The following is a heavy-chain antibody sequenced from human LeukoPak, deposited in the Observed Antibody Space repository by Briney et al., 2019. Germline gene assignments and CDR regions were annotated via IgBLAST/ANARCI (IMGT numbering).Heavy chain of an antibody. J-gene: IGHJ4*02. Sequence: GGSLRLSCAASGFTFSSYEMNWVRQARGKGLEWVSYISSSGSTIYYADSVKGRFTISRDNAKNSLYLQMNSLRAEDTAVYYCARDAFDSSGYSPGVWGQGTLVTVSS. CDR1: GFTFSSYE. CDR3: ARDAFDSSGYSPGV. D-gene: IGHD3-22*01. V-gene: IGHV3-48*03. CDR2: ISSSGSTI.